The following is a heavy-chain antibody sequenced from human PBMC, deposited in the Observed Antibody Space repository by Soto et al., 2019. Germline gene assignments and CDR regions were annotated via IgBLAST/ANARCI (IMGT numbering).Heavy chain of an antibody. CDR3: AKDTYSSSWYGLGIDY. V-gene: IGHV3-30*18. CDR1: GFTFSSYG. J-gene: IGHJ4*02. D-gene: IGHD6-13*01. Sequence: PGGSLRLSCAASGFTFSSYGMHWVRQAPGKGLEWVAVISYDGSNKYYADSVKGRFTISRDNSKNTLYLQMNSLRAEDTAVYYCAKDTYSSSWYGLGIDYWGQGT. CDR2: ISYDGSNK.